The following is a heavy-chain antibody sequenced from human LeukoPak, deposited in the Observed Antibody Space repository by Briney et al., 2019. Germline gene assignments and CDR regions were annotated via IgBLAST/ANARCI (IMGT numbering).Heavy chain of an antibody. D-gene: IGHD3-10*01. J-gene: IGHJ4*02. CDR2: IYHSGST. CDR1: GYSISSGYY. Sequence: SETLSLTCTVSGYSISSGYYWGWIRQPPGKGLEWIGSIYHSGSTYYNPSLKSRVTISVDRSKNQFSLKLSSVTAADTAVYYCARVIGSGSYYADYWGQGTLVTVSS. CDR3: ARVIGSGSYYADY. V-gene: IGHV4-38-2*02.